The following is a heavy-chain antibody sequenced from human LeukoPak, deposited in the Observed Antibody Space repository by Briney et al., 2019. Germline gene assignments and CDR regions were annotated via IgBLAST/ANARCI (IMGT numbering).Heavy chain of an antibody. CDR3: AKEGGIAVAGFYYYGMDV. V-gene: IGHV3-33*06. Sequence: GGSLRLSCAASGFTFSSYGMHWVRQAPGKGLEWVAVIWYDGSNKYYADSVKGRFTISRDNSKNTLYLQMNSLRAEDTAVYYCAKEGGIAVAGFYYYGMDVWGQGTTVTVSS. J-gene: IGHJ6*02. CDR2: IWYDGSNK. CDR1: GFTFSSYG. D-gene: IGHD6-19*01.